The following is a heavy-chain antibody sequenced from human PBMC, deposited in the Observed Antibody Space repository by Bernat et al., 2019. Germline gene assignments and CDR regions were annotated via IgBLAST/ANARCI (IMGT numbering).Heavy chain of an antibody. CDR1: GFTVSNDY. Sequence: EVQLVESGGGLIQPGGSLRLSCAASGFTVSNDYMSWVRQAPGKGLEWVSIIYSAGNTYYADSVKGRFTISRDNSKNTVYLQMNSLRVEDTAVYYCARTAAGTGNYFDYWGQGTLVTVSS. CDR2: IYSAGNT. D-gene: IGHD6-13*01. CDR3: ARTAAGTGNYFDY. J-gene: IGHJ4*02. V-gene: IGHV3-53*01.